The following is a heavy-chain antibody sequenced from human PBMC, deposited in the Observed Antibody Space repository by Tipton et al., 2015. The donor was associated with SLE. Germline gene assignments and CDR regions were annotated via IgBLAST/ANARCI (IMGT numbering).Heavy chain of an antibody. CDR1: GFTASSNY. CDR3: AREGDILTGYYPRGYYYYYGMDV. J-gene: IGHJ6*02. CDR2: IYSGGTT. V-gene: IGHV3-66*02. Sequence: SLRLSCAASGFTASSNYMSWVRQAPGKGLEWVSLIYSGGTTYYADSVKGRFTISRDNSKNTLYLQMNSLRAEDTAVYYCAREGDILTGYYPRGYYYYYGMDVWGQGTTVTVSS. D-gene: IGHD3-9*01.